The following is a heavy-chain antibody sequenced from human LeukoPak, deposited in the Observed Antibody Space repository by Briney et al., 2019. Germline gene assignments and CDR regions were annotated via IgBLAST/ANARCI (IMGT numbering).Heavy chain of an antibody. V-gene: IGHV4-59*08. D-gene: IGHD3-3*01. CDR2: FYYSGST. J-gene: IGHJ5*02. CDR3: AGAGPLWSGYASRFDP. Sequence: SETLSLTCTVSGGSISSYYWSWIRQPPGKGLDWIGYFYYSGSTNYNPSLKSRVTISVDTSKNQFSLKLSSVTAADTAVYYCAGAGPLWSGYASRFDPWGQGTLVTVSS. CDR1: GGSISSYY.